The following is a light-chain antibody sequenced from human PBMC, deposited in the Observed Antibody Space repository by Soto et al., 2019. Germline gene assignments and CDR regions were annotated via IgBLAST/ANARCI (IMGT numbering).Light chain of an antibody. CDR1: QSVTSNY. CDR3: QQYGSSPLT. J-gene: IGKJ4*01. V-gene: IGKV3-20*01. Sequence: EIVLTQSPGTLSLSPGERATLSCGASQSVTSNYLAWYQQKPGQAPRLLIYGASSRATGIPARFSGSGSGTDFTLTISRLEPEDFAVYYCQQYGSSPLTFGRGTKVDIK. CDR2: GAS.